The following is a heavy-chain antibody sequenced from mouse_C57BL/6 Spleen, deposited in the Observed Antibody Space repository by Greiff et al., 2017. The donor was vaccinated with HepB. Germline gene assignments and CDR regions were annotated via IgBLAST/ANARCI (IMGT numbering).Heavy chain of an antibody. CDR3: ARYRSYVEASAMDY. J-gene: IGHJ4*01. D-gene: IGHD1-1*01. CDR1: GYTFTDYY. CDR2: IYPGSGNT. V-gene: IGHV1-76*01. Sequence: VQLQESGAELVRPGASVKLSCKASGYTFTDYYINWVKQSPGQGLEWIARIYPGSGNTYYNEKFKGKATLTAEKSSSTAYMQLSSLTSEDSAVYFCARYRSYVEASAMDYWGQGTSVTVSS.